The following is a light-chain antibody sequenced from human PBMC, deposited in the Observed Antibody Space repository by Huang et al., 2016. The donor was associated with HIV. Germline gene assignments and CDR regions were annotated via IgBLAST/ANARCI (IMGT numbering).Light chain of an antibody. J-gene: IGKJ1*01. Sequence: DIQMTQSPSSVSASVGDRVTITCRASQGIGCWLAWYQQKPGKAPKLLIYAASCLQSGVPLRFSGTRVGTEFTLTISSLQPEDFAAYYCQKTDNFPPWTFGQGTKVEIK. V-gene: IGKV1-12*01. CDR3: QKTDNFPPWT. CDR2: AAS. CDR1: QGIGCW.